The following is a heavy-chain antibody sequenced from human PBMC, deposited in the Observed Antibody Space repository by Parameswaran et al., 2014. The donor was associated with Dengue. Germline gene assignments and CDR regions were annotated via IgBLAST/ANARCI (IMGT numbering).Heavy chain of an antibody. CDR3: AKEYSGGYPGPLDY. Sequence: RWIRQPPGKELEWVANIRQDAGEKYYADSVKGRFTISTDNAKNSLYLQMNSQRVEDTAVYYCAKEYSGGYPGPLDYWGQGTLVTVSS. V-gene: IGHV3-7*01. CDR2: IRQDAGEK. D-gene: IGHD1-26*01. J-gene: IGHJ4*02.